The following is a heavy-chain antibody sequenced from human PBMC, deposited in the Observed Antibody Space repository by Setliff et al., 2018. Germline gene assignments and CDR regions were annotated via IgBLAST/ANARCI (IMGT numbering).Heavy chain of an antibody. CDR3: ARVGPYYYGSGSS. D-gene: IGHD3-10*01. V-gene: IGHV4-34*01. CDR2: INHSGST. CDR1: GGSFSTYY. Sequence: PSETLSLTCAVYGGSFSTYYWIWIRQPPGKGLEWIGEINHSGSTNYNPSLKSRVTISVDTSKNQFSLKLSSVTAADTAVYYCARVGPYYYGSGSSWGQGTLVTVS. J-gene: IGHJ5*02.